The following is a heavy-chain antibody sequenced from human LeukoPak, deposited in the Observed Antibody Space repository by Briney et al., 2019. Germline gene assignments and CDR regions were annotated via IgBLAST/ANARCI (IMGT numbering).Heavy chain of an antibody. CDR2: INHSGST. D-gene: IGHD4-17*01. Sequence: ASETLSLTCAVYGGSFSGYYWSWIRQPPGKGLEWIGEINHSGSTNYNPSLKSRVTISVDTSKNQFSLKLSSVTAADTAVYYCARYGDYFYYGMDVWGQGTTVTVSS. CDR1: GGSFSGYY. J-gene: IGHJ6*02. V-gene: IGHV4-34*01. CDR3: ARYGDYFYYGMDV.